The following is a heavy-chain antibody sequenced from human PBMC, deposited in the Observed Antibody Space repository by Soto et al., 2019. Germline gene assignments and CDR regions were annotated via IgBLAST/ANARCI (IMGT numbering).Heavy chain of an antibody. V-gene: IGHV3-74*01. Sequence: EVQLVESGGTLVQPGGSLRLSCAASGFTFNTYWMHWVRQAPGTGLVWVSRINSDGTRTTYADSVKGRFTISRDNAKNTVYLQMNSPRAEDTAVYYCTTVATHSYNWLDPWGQGTLVTVSS. CDR3: TTVATHSYNWLDP. D-gene: IGHD5-12*01. CDR1: GFTFNTYW. CDR2: INSDGTRT. J-gene: IGHJ5*02.